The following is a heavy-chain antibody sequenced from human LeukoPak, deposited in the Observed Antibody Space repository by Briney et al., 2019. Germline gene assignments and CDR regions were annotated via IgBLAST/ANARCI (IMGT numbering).Heavy chain of an antibody. CDR1: GYSFTSYW. Sequence: KLGESLKISWKGSGYSFTSYWIGWVRQMPGKGLEWMGIIYPGDSDTRYSPSFQGQVTISADKSISTANLQWSSLKTSDTAMYYCARPASYGSGSYPDYWGQGTLVTVSS. D-gene: IGHD3-10*01. CDR3: ARPASYGSGSYPDY. CDR2: IYPGDSDT. J-gene: IGHJ4*02. V-gene: IGHV5-51*01.